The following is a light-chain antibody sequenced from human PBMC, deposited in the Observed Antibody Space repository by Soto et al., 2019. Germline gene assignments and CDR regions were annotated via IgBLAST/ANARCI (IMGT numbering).Light chain of an antibody. CDR3: AAWDDSLNGVV. J-gene: IGLJ2*01. CDR1: SSNIGSNT. Sequence: QSVLTQPPSASGTPGQRVTISCSGSSSNIGSNTVNLYHQLPGTAPKLLTYSNNHRPSGVPDRFSGSKSGTSASLAISGLQSEDEADYYCAAWDDSLNGVVFGGGTKLTVL. V-gene: IGLV1-44*01. CDR2: SNN.